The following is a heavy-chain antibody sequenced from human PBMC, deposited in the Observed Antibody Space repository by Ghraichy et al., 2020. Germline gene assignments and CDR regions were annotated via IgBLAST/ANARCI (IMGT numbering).Heavy chain of an antibody. CDR2: ISGSGGST. CDR3: AKDRGGTGYLSSPDAFDI. D-gene: IGHD3-9*01. J-gene: IGHJ3*02. Sequence: GGSLRLSCAASGFTFSSYAMSWVRQAPGKGLEWVSAISGSGGSTYYADSVKGRFTISRDNSKNTLYLQMNSLRAEDTAVYYCAKDRGGTGYLSSPDAFDIWGQGTMVTVSS. V-gene: IGHV3-23*01. CDR1: GFTFSSYA.